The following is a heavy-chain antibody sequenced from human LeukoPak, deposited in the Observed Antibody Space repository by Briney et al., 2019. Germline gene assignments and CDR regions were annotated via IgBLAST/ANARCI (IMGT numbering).Heavy chain of an antibody. Sequence: PGRSLRLSCAASGFTFNDYAMYWVRQAPGKGLEWVSGINWESGVIGYADSVKGRFTISRDNAKKSLFLEMRSLRAEDTAVYYCAKEISSGWYYFDYWGQGTLVTVSS. D-gene: IGHD6-19*01. V-gene: IGHV3-9*01. CDR3: AKEISSGWYYFDY. CDR2: INWESGVI. J-gene: IGHJ4*02. CDR1: GFTFNDYA.